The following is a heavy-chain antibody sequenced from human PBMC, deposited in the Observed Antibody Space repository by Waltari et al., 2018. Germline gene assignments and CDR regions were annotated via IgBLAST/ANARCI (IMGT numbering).Heavy chain of an antibody. CDR2: LYSTGNT. CDR3: ARHMPYYDSIYYFDY. J-gene: IGHJ4*02. CDR1: GGSISSRSFF. Sequence: QLQLQESGPGLVKPSETLSLTCSVSGGSISSRSFFWGCIRQPPGKGLEWIGSLYSTGNTYYNPSLKSRVTISADTSKNQFSLKLSSVTAADTAVYYCARHMPYYDSIYYFDYWGQGTLVTVSS. D-gene: IGHD3-3*01. V-gene: IGHV4-39*01.